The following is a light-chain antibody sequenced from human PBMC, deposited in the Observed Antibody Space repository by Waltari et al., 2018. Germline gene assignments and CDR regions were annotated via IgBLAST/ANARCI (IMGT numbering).Light chain of an antibody. CDR3: QQYDGEVVT. CDR2: GTS. J-gene: IGKJ4*01. V-gene: IGKV3-20*01. CDR1: QSVTSIS. Sequence: EIVLTQSPGTLSLSPGERATRSCRASQSVTSISLTWYQKKVGQAPRLLIYGTSSRATGIPDRFSGSGSGTEFTLTISRLEPEDFAVYYCQQYDGEVVTFGGGTKVEI.